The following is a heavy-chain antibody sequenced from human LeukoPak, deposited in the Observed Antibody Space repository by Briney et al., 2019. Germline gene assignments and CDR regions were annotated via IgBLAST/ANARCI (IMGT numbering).Heavy chain of an antibody. Sequence: ASVKVSCKASGYTFTSYGISWVRQAPGQGLEWMGWISAYNGNTNSAQKLQGRVTLTTDTSTSTAYMELRSLRSDDTAVYYCARLRSIGASGHDASNIWGQGTMVTVSS. D-gene: IGHD6-13*01. CDR1: GYTFTSYG. CDR3: ARLRSIGASGHDASNI. CDR2: ISAYNGNT. V-gene: IGHV1-18*01. J-gene: IGHJ3*02.